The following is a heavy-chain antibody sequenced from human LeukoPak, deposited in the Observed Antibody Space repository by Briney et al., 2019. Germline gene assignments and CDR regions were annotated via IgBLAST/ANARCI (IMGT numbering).Heavy chain of an antibody. J-gene: IGHJ4*02. CDR1: GFTFDDYA. Sequence: PGGSLRLSCAASGFTFDDYAMHWVRRAPGKGLEWVSLISGDGGSTYYADSVKGRFTISRDNSKNSLYLQMNSLRTEDTALYYCAKDPKRLLWFGLTDYFDYWGQGTLVTVSS. D-gene: IGHD3-10*01. CDR3: AKDPKRLLWFGLTDYFDY. V-gene: IGHV3-43*02. CDR2: ISGDGGST.